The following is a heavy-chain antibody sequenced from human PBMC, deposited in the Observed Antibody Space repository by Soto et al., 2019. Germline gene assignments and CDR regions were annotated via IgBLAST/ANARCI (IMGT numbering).Heavy chain of an antibody. Sequence: QVQLQESGPGLVKPSQTLSLTCIVSGGSINSGGYYWTWVRQHPGKGLEWIGYIFYSGRTYYNPSLKCRVTISADTSKNQFSLSLTSVTVADTAVYYCGITFVPYGMDVWGQGTTVTVSS. D-gene: IGHD3-16*01. J-gene: IGHJ6*02. CDR1: GGSINSGGYY. CDR2: IFYSGRT. V-gene: IGHV4-31*03. CDR3: GITFVPYGMDV.